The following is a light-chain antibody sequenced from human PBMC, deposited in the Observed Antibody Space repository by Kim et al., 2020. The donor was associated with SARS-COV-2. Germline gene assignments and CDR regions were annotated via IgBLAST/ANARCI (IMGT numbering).Light chain of an antibody. CDR1: SSDIGGYNY. J-gene: IGLJ1*01. CDR3: NSYTSGNTRV. Sequence: GQSITTSCTGTSSDIGGYNYVSWYQQHPGKAPKLIIYDVSKRPSGVSVRFSGSKSDNTASLTISGLQAEDEADYYCNSYTSGNTRVCGTGTKVTVL. CDR2: DVS. V-gene: IGLV2-14*04.